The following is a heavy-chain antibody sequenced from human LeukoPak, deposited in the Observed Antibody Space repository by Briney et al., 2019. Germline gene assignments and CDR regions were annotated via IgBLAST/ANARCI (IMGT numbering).Heavy chain of an antibody. CDR2: INPNSGGT. CDR3: AYDSSGYYQTQFDY. V-gene: IGHV1-2*02. Sequence: ASVKVSCKASGYTFTGYYMHWVRQAPGQGLEWMGWINPNSGGTNYAQEFQGRVTMTRDTSISTAYMELSRLRSDDTAVYYCAYDSSGYYQTQFDYWGQGTLVTVSS. J-gene: IGHJ4*02. D-gene: IGHD3-22*01. CDR1: GYTFTGYY.